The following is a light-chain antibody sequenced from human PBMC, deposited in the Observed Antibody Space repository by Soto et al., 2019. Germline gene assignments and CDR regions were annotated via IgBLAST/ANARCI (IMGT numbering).Light chain of an antibody. Sequence: EIQMTQSPSSLSASVGDRVIITFRASQTISSHLNWYQQKPGKAPNLLVYAASSLQSGVPSRFTGSGSGTDFTLTISSLQPEDFATYFCQQRSTTPITSGQGTRLDI. J-gene: IGKJ5*01. CDR1: QTISSH. V-gene: IGKV1-39*01. CDR2: AAS. CDR3: QQRSTTPIT.